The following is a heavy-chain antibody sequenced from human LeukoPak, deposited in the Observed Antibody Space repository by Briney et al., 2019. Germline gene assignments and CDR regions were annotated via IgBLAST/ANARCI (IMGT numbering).Heavy chain of an antibody. CDR1: GGSISSYY. J-gene: IGHJ4*02. D-gene: IGHD5-24*01. CDR3: ARKDGDG. Sequence: PSETLSLTCTVSGGSISSYYWSWIRQPPGEGLEWIGHIYNSGSTNYNPSLRGRVTISLDTSKNQVSLKLTSVTAADTAMYYCARKDGDGWGQGTLVTVSS. CDR2: IYNSGST. V-gene: IGHV4-4*08.